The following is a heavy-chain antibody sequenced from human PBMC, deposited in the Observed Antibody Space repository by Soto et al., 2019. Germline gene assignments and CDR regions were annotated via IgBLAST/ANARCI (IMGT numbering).Heavy chain of an antibody. D-gene: IGHD2-2*01. Sequence: PGGSLRLSCAASGFTFSSYAMHWVRQAPGKGLEWVAVISYDGSNKYYADSVKGRFTISRENSKNTLYLQMNSLRAKDTAVYYCARPFTYCSSNSCDPPRHYYYGMDVRGQGTTVTV. CDR2: ISYDGSNK. V-gene: IGHV3-30-3*01. CDR3: ARPFTYCSSNSCDPPRHYYYGMDV. J-gene: IGHJ6*02. CDR1: GFTFSSYA.